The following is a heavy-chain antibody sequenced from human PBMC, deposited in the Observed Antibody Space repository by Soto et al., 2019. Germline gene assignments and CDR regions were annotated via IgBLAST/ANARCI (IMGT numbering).Heavy chain of an antibody. Sequence: GGSLRLSCAASGFTFSSYGMHWVRQAPGKGLEWVAVISYDGSNKYYADSVKGRLTISRDNSKNTLYPQMNSLRAEDTAVYYCAKLGTAMAFRGDLYYWGQGTLVTVSS. D-gene: IGHD5-18*01. CDR2: ISYDGSNK. CDR1: GFTFSSYG. J-gene: IGHJ4*02. CDR3: AKLGTAMAFRGDLYY. V-gene: IGHV3-30*18.